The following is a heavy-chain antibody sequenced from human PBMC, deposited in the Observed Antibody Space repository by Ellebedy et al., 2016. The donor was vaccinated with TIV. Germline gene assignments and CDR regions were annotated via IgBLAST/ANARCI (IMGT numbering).Heavy chain of an antibody. CDR1: GGSISSSSYY. J-gene: IGHJ3*02. CDR3: ARTPLVGATGDAFDI. V-gene: IGHV4-39*01. Sequence: MPSETLSLTCTVSGGSISSSSYYWGWIRQPPGKGLEWIGSIYYSGSTYYNPSLKSRVTVSVETSKNKFCLKLSSVTAADTAVYYCARTPLVGATGDAFDIWGQGTMVTVSS. D-gene: IGHD1-26*01. CDR2: IYYSGST.